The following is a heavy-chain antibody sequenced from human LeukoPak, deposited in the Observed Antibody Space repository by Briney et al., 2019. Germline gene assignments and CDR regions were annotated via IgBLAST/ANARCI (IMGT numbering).Heavy chain of an antibody. J-gene: IGHJ4*02. V-gene: IGHV4-39*07. Sequence: SETLSLTCTVSGGSISSSSYYWGWIRQPPGKGLEWIGSIYYSGSTYYNPSLKSRVTISVDTSKNQFSLKLSSVTAADTAVYYCARDLRQGEYNFDYWGQGTLVTVSS. CDR3: ARDLRQGEYNFDY. CDR2: IYYSGST. D-gene: IGHD5-12*01. CDR1: GGSISSSSYY.